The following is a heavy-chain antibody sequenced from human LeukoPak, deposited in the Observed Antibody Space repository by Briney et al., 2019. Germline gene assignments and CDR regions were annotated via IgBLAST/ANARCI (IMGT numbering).Heavy chain of an antibody. CDR1: GGSISSYY. V-gene: IGHV4-59*01. D-gene: IGHD1-26*01. CDR3: ARDRGSYYVDY. J-gene: IGHJ4*02. CDR2: IYYSGST. Sequence: SETLSLTCTVSGGSISSYYWSWIRQPPGKGLEWIGYIYYSGSTNYNPSLKSRVTISVDTPKNQFSLKLSSVTAADTAVYYCARDRGSYYVDYWGQGTLVTVPS.